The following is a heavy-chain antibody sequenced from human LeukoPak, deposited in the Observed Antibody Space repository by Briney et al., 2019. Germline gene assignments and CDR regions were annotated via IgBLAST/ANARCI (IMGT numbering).Heavy chain of an antibody. Sequence: SETLSLTCIVSGGSISSSRDYWAWIRQPPGKGLEWIANIYYSGSTYYSPSLKSRVIISVDTSKNQFSLKLSSVTAADTAVYYCASLKNYYDSSGYLVTDAFDIWGRGTMVTVSS. J-gene: IGHJ3*02. D-gene: IGHD3-22*01. V-gene: IGHV4-39*01. CDR2: IYYSGST. CDR1: GGSISSSRDY. CDR3: ASLKNYYDSSGYLVTDAFDI.